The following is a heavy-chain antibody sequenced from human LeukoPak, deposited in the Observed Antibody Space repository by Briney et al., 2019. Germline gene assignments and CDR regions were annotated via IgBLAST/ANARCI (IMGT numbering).Heavy chain of an antibody. CDR1: GFMFSEYG. CDR2: IRDDGSNK. D-gene: IGHD6-13*01. CDR3: AKDIVAAGLFFDY. J-gene: IGHJ4*02. V-gene: IGHV3-30*02. Sequence: PGGSLRLSCAASGFMFSEYGMHWVRQAPGKGLEWVAFIRDDGSNKLYADSVKGRFTISRDNSKNTLYLQMNSLRAEDTAVYYCAKDIVAAGLFFDYWGQGTLVTVSS.